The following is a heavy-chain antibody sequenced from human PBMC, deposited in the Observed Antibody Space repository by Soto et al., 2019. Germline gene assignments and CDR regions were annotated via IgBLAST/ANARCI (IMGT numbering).Heavy chain of an antibody. CDR3: ASCFIDGYNNWFDP. CDR2: INHSGST. V-gene: IGHV4-34*01. D-gene: IGHD5-12*01. CDR1: GGSFSGYY. J-gene: IGHJ5*02. Sequence: SETLSLTCAVYGGSFSGYYWSWIRQPPGKGLEWIGEINHSGSTNYNPSLKSRVTISVDTSKNQFSLKLSSVTAADTAVYYCASCFIDGYNNWFDPWGQGTLVTVSS.